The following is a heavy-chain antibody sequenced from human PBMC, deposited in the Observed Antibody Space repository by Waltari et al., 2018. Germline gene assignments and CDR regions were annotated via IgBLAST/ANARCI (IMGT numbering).Heavy chain of an antibody. CDR3: ARSWYYYDTTGYYFDS. J-gene: IGHJ4*02. CDR1: DGSVTSHY. D-gene: IGHD3-22*01. V-gene: IGHV4-59*02. CDR2: MHYSGDT. Sequence: QVQLQQSGPGLVKSSETLSLTCSVSDGSVTSHYWAWIRQSPEKGLGGLGCMHYSGDTKYNPSLKRRVSISVDTSKNQFSLKVSSVTAADTAVYYCARSWYYYDTTGYYFDSWGQGTLVTVSS.